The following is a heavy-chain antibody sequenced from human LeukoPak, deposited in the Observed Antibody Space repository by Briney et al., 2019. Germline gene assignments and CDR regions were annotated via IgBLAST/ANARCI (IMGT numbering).Heavy chain of an antibody. CDR1: GFTFSSYA. Sequence: PGRSLRLSCAASGFTFSSYAMHWVRQAPGKGLEYVSAISSNGGSTYYANSVKGRFTISRDNSKNTLYLQMGSLRAEDMAVYYCARDSTAAGTNNWFDPWGQGTLVTVSS. V-gene: IGHV3-64*01. D-gene: IGHD6-13*01. J-gene: IGHJ5*02. CDR2: ISSNGGST. CDR3: ARDSTAAGTNNWFDP.